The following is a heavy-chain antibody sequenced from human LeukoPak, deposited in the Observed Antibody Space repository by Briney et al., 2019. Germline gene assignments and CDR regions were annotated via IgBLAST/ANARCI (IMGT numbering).Heavy chain of an antibody. CDR3: ARDYGA. D-gene: IGHD4/OR15-4a*01. CDR1: GFTFSRYW. Sequence: GALRLSCAASGFTFSRYWMHWVRQAPGKGLVWVSRINSDGYSTTYADSVKGRFTISRDNAKNSLYLQMNSLRADDTAVYYCARDYGAWGQGTLVTVSP. CDR2: INSDGYST. V-gene: IGHV3-74*01. J-gene: IGHJ5*02.